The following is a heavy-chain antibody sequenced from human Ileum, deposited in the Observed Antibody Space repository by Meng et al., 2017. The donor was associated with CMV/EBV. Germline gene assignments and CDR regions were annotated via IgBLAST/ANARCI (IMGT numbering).Heavy chain of an antibody. J-gene: IGHJ4*02. CDR3: ARNYGSGNWNFFHY. D-gene: IGHD3-10*01. CDR2: IYTSGTT. CDR1: GGSISNYY. Sequence: QVQLQESGPGLVKTSDTLSLTCYVSGGSISNYYWSWIRQPAGKGLEWIAHIYTSGTTNYNPSLKSRVTMSVDTSRNQFSLKLTSVTAADTAVYYCARNYGSGNWNFFHYWGQGTLVTVSS. V-gene: IGHV4-4*07.